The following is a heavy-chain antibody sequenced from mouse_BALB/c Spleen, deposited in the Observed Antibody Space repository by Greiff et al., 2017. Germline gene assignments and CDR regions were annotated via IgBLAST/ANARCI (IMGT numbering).Heavy chain of an antibody. CDR3: ARFGYPYAMDY. V-gene: IGHV1S81*02. CDR1: GYTFTSYW. Sequence: QVQLQHPGAELVKPGASVKLSCKASGYTFTSYWMHWVKQRPGQGLEWIGEINPSNGRTNYNEKFKSKATLTVDKSSSTAYMQLSSLTSEDSAVYYCARFGYPYAMDYWGQGTSVTGSS. CDR2: INPSNGRT. D-gene: IGHD2-2*01. J-gene: IGHJ4*01.